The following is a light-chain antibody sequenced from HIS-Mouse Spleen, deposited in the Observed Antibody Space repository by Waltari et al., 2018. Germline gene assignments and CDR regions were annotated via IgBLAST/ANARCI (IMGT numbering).Light chain of an antibody. CDR2: AAS. J-gene: IGKJ1*01. CDR3: QQYYSYPWT. CDR1: QGISSY. Sequence: AIRMTQSPSSFSASTGDRVTITCRASQGISSYLAWYQQKPGKAPKLLIYAASTLQSGVPSRFSGSGSGTDFTLTISCLQSEDFATYYCQQYYSYPWTFG. V-gene: IGKV1-8*01.